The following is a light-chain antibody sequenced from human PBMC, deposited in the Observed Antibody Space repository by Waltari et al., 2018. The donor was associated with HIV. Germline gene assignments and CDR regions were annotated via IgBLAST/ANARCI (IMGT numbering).Light chain of an antibody. J-gene: IGLJ3*02. CDR2: SNK. Sequence: QSVLTPPPSAPGTPGQMATTSCSGSSPNFESNTDNWYQHIPGTATKLPIISNKQRPSGVPDRFSGSNSGTSASLAISGLQSEDEADYYCAAWDDSLNAWVFGGGTKLAVL. CDR1: SPNFESNT. V-gene: IGLV1-44*01. CDR3: AAWDDSLNAWV.